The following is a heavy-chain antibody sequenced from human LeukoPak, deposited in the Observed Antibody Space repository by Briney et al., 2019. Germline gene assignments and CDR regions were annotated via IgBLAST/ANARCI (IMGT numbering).Heavy chain of an antibody. Sequence: GGSLRLSCAASGFTVSSNYMSWVRPAPGKGLEWVSVIYSGGSTYYADSVKGRFTISRDNSKNTLYLQMNSLRAEDTAVYYCARAGTTGDFDYWGQGTLVTVSS. CDR2: IYSGGST. V-gene: IGHV3-53*01. CDR1: GFTVSSNY. D-gene: IGHD4-11*01. J-gene: IGHJ4*02. CDR3: ARAGTTGDFDY.